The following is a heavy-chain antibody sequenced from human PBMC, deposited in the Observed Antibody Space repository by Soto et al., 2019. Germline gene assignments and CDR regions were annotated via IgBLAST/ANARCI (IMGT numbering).Heavy chain of an antibody. CDR2: ISGSGGST. CDR1: GCTFSSYA. V-gene: IGHV3-23*01. J-gene: IGHJ6*02. Sequence: GGSLRLSCAASGCTFSSYAMSWVRQAPGKGLEWVSAISGSGGSTYYADSVKGRFTISRDNSKNTLYLQMNSLRAEDTAVYYCAKDRGAIVLMVYEYGMDVWGQGTTVTVSS. D-gene: IGHD2-8*01. CDR3: AKDRGAIVLMVYEYGMDV.